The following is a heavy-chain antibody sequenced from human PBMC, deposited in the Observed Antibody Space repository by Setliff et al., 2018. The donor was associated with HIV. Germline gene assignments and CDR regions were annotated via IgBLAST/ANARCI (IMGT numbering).Heavy chain of an antibody. CDR3: ARQPRWLQFPRYFDY. J-gene: IGHJ4*02. CDR2: IHYSGFA. V-gene: IGHV4-59*01. CDR1: GGSMTGYY. Sequence: LSLTCTVSGGSMTGYYWSWIRQPPGKGLEWIAYIHYSGFANYNPSLKSRVTISVDTSQNQFSLNLSSVTAADTAVYYCARQPRWLQFPRYFDYWGQGTLVTVSS. D-gene: IGHD5-12*01.